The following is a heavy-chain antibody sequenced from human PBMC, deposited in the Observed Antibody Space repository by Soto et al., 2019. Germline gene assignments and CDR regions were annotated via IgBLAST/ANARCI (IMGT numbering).Heavy chain of an antibody. CDR2: ITYDGSNK. D-gene: IGHD1-7*01. V-gene: IGHV3-30*18. CDR1: GFNFDNYG. CDR3: AKDRVGGTFYTPLGF. Sequence: GGSLRLSCQASGFNFDNYGMHWVRQAPGKGLEWVAVITYDGSNKYYADSVKGRFTISTDNSKNTLSLHLNTLKPEDTAVYHCAKDRVGGTFYTPLGFWGQGTLVTVSS. J-gene: IGHJ4*02.